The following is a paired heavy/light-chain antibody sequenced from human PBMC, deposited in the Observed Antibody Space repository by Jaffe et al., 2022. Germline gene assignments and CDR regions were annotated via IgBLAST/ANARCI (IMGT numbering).Heavy chain of an antibody. J-gene: IGHJ3*02. V-gene: IGHV3-30*02. CDR3: AKAEYSGYAFDAFDI. D-gene: IGHD5-12*01. CDR1: GFTFSNYG. Sequence: QVQMVESGGGVVQPGGSLRLSCAASGFTFSNYGMHWVRQAPGKGLEWVAFIRYDGSNKYYADSVKGRFTISRDNSKNTLYLQMNSLSAEDTAVYYCAKAEYSGYAFDAFDIWGQGTMVTVSP. CDR2: IRYDGSNK.
Light chain of an antibody. J-gene: IGKJ1*01. CDR2: AAS. CDR3: QQSYSTPPWT. Sequence: DIQMTQSPSSLSASVGDRVTITCRASQTISIHLNWYQQKPGKAPKLLIYAASSLQSGVPSRFSGSGSGTDFTLTISSLQPEDFATYYCQQSYSTPPWTFGQGTKVEIK. V-gene: IGKV1-39*01. CDR1: QTISIH.